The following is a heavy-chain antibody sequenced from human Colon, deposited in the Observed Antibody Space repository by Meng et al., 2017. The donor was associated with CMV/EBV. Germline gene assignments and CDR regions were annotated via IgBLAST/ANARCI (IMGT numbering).Heavy chain of an antibody. CDR3: ARDPWGPTDY. CDR1: GASISSGGYS. J-gene: IGHJ4*02. CDR2: IYHSGIT. Sequence: LRLSCTVSGASISSGGYSWSWIRQHPGKGLEWIGYIYHSGITDYNPALKSRVDISADSSKNQFFLRLSSVTAADTAVYYCARDPWGPTDYWGQGTLVTVSS. D-gene: IGHD3-16*01. V-gene: IGHV4-31*03.